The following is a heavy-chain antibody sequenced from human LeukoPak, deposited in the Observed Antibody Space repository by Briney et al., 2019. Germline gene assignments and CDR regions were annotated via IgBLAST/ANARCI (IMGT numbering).Heavy chain of an antibody. CDR2: IYHTGSI. CDR1: GYSISRGYY. J-gene: IGHJ4*02. Sequence: PSEALSLTCGVSGYSISRGYYWAWIRQPPGQGLEWIGTIYHTGSIDYNLSLDSRVTISVDTSKNEFSLNLKSATAAYRAVAYCARAGWIITSGIDYRGQGALVTVSS. D-gene: IGHD3-10*01. V-gene: IGHV4-38-2*01. CDR3: ARAGWIITSGIDY.